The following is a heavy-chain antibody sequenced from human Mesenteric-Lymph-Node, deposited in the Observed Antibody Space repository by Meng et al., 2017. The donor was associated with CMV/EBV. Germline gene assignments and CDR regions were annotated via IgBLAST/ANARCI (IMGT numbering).Heavy chain of an antibody. CDR1: GGSISSSY. Sequence: GSLRLSCSVSGGSISSSYWNWIRQPPGQGLEWIGYIYYSGSTNYNPSLKSRSTISVDTSKNQFSLNLSSVTAADTAVYYCAVDNRYCASTNCYKNWIYYGMDVWGQGTTVTVSS. CDR3: AVDNRYCASTNCYKNWIYYGMDV. V-gene: IGHV4-59*01. J-gene: IGHJ6*02. D-gene: IGHD2-2*01. CDR2: IYYSGST.